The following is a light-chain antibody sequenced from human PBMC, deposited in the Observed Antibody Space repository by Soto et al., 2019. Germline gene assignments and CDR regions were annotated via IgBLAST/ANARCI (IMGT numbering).Light chain of an antibody. CDR2: DAS. J-gene: IGKJ2*01. V-gene: IGKV3-11*01. Sequence: EIVSTQSPATLSLSPGDRATLSCRASQSVSSYLAWYQQKPGQAPRLLIYDASKRDTGIPARFSGSGSGTDFTLTISSLEPEDSAVYYWQQRSNWPHTFGQGTKLEIK. CDR1: QSVSSY. CDR3: QQRSNWPHT.